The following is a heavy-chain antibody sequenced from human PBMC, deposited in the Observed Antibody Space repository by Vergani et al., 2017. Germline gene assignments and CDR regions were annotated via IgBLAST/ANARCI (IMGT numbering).Heavy chain of an antibody. J-gene: IGHJ6*03. V-gene: IGHV5-51*03. CDR3: AMKYYDFWSGYYQPFYYYMDV. CDR1: GYSFTSYW. Sequence: EVQLVQSGAEVKKPGESLKISCKGSGYSFTSYWIGWVRQMPGKGLGWMGIIYPGDSDTRYSPSFQGQVTISADKSISTAYLQWSSLKASDTAMYYCAMKYYDFWSGYYQPFYYYMDVWGKGTTVTVSS. CDR2: IYPGDSDT. D-gene: IGHD3-3*01.